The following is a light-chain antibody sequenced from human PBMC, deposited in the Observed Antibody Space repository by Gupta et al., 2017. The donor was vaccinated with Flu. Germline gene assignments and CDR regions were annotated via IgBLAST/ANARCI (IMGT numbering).Light chain of an antibody. CDR1: SSDVGGYNY. V-gene: IGLV2-14*01. Sequence: SALPQPASVSGSPGPSITISCTGTSSDVGGYNYVSWYQQHPGKAPKLMIYEVSNRPAGVANRFSGSKSGNTASLTISGRQAEDEADYYCSSYTSSSTLVFGGGTKLTVL. CDR3: SSYTSSSTLV. J-gene: IGLJ2*01. CDR2: EVS.